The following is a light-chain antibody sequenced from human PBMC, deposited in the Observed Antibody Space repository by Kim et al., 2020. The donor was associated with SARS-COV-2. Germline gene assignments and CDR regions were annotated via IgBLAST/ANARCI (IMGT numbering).Light chain of an antibody. J-gene: IGKJ2*01. CDR1: QGVSSSY. CDR3: QQYGSSPRYT. Sequence: SPGDRATLPCRASQGVSSSYLAWYQQKPGQAPRLLIYGASSRATGIPDRFSGSGSGTDFTLTISRLEPEDFAVYYCQQYGSSPRYTFGQGTKLEIK. CDR2: GAS. V-gene: IGKV3-20*01.